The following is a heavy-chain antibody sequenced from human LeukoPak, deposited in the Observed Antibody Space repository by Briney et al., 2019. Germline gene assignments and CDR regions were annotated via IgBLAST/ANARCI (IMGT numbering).Heavy chain of an antibody. D-gene: IGHD3-3*02. CDR2: MYYSGST. V-gene: IGHV4-61*05. CDR3: ARSSTGSYFDY. CDR1: GGSISSSSYH. Sequence: TSETLSLTCTVSGGSISSSSYHWGWVRQPPGKGLEWIGYMYYSGSTKYNPSLKSRVTISVDTSKNQFSLKLSSVTAADTAVYYCARSSTGSYFDYWGQGTLVTVSS. J-gene: IGHJ4*02.